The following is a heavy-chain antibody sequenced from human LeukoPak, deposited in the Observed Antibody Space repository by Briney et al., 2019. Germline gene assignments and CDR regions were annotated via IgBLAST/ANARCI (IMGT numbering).Heavy chain of an antibody. CDR3: AKSLGKYCSSTSCSNYYYYYYMDV. D-gene: IGHD2-2*01. CDR1: GFTFSSYA. J-gene: IGHJ6*03. Sequence: PGGSLRLSCAASGFTFSSYAMSWVRQAPGKGLEWVSAISGSGGSTYYADSVKGRFTISRDNSKNTLYLQMNSLRAEDTAVYYCAKSLGKYCSSTSCSNYYYYYYMDVWGKGTTVTVSS. V-gene: IGHV3-23*01. CDR2: ISGSGGST.